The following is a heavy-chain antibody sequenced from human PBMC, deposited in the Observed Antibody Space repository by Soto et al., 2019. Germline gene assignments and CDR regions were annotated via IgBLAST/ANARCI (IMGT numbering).Heavy chain of an antibody. V-gene: IGHV3-21*01. CDR2: ISSSSSYI. D-gene: IGHD3-22*01. Sequence: PGGSLRLSCAASGFTFSSYSMNWVRQAPGKGLEWVSSISSSSSYIYYADSVKGRFTISRDNAKNSLYLQMKSLRAEDTAVYYCARALQYYYDNSPFDYWGQGTLVTVSS. J-gene: IGHJ4*02. CDR3: ARALQYYYDNSPFDY. CDR1: GFTFSSYS.